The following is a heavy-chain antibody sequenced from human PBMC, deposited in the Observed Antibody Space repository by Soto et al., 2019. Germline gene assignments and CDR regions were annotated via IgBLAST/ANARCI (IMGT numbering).Heavy chain of an antibody. V-gene: IGHV1-69*06. J-gene: IGHJ4*02. CDR2: IIPIFGTA. CDR3: AGDRSSGYYYPFDY. Sequence: SVKVSCKASGGTFSSYAISWVRQAPGQGLEWMGGIIPIFGTANYAQKFQGRVTITADKSTSTAYMELSSLRSEDTAVYYCAGDRSSGYYYPFDYWGQGTLVTVSS. CDR1: GGTFSSYA. D-gene: IGHD3-22*01.